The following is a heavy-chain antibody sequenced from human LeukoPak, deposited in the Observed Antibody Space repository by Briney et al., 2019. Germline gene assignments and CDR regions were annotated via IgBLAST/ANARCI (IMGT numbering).Heavy chain of an antibody. D-gene: IGHD2-2*01. V-gene: IGHV1-2*02. CDR3: ARDRLCCSSSSCYAGVFDY. CDR2: INPNTGGT. J-gene: IGHJ4*02. CDR1: GYTLTDSC. Sequence: ASVKVSCKASGYTLTDSCLHWVRQAPGQGLEWMGWINPNTGGTNYAQKFQGRVTMTRDTSISTAYMELSRLRSDDTAVYYCARDRLCCSSSSCYAGVFDYWGQGTLVTVSS.